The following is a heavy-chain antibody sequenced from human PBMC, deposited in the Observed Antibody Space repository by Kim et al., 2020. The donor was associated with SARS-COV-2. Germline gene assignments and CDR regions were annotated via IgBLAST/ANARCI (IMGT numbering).Heavy chain of an antibody. CDR1: GFTFSNAW. V-gene: IGHV3-15*01. CDR3: TTEIDTAMVYAFDI. J-gene: IGHJ3*02. Sequence: GGSLRLSCAASGFTFSNAWMSWVRQAPGKGLEWVGRIKSKTDGGTTDYAAPVKGRFTISRDDSKNTLYLQMNSLKTEDTAVYYCTTEIDTAMVYAFDIWGQGTMVTVSS. D-gene: IGHD5-18*01. CDR2: IKSKTDGGTT.